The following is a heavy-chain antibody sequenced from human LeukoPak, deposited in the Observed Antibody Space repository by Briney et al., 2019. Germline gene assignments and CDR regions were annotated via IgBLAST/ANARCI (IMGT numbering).Heavy chain of an antibody. CDR3: ARESSYFGSGTYLDF. D-gene: IGHD3-10*01. Sequence: PSQTLSLTCAISGDTVTSNSGAWNWIRPSPWLDLEWLGRKYYRSKWYNGYGLSVKSRIRVNPDVSKHQFSLQLKSVTPADTAVYYCARESSYFGSGTYLDFWGQGTLVTVSS. J-gene: IGHJ4*02. CDR2: KYYRSKWYN. V-gene: IGHV6-1*01. CDR1: GDTVTSNSGA.